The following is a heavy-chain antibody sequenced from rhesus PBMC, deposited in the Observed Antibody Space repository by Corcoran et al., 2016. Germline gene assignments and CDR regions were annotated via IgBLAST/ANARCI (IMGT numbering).Heavy chain of an antibody. D-gene: IGHD4-4*01. Sequence: QVHLQESGPGLVKPSETLSLTCAVSGGSFSDHYWGWVRQPPGKGLGWFGYISGSRWVIDYNPSLKSRVTISRNKSKNQFSLELTSVTDADPAVYYCAKDPAYGSRSDVWGPGGLVPVSS. CDR3: AKDPAYGSRSDV. CDR1: GGSFSDHY. CDR2: ISGSRWVI. V-gene: IGHV4-165*01. J-gene: IGHJ5-1*01.